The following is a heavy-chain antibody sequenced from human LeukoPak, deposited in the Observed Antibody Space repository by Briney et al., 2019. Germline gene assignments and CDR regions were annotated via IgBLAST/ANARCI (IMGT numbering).Heavy chain of an antibody. CDR2: INHSGST. D-gene: IGHD6-13*01. CDR3: ARRAYSSSCKYSWFDP. CDR1: GGSFSGYY. Sequence: SETLSLTCAVYGGSFSGYYWSWIRQPPGKGLEWIGEINHSGSTNYNPSLKSRVTISVDTSKNQFSLKLSSVTAADTAVYYCARRAYSSSCKYSWFDPWGQGTLVTVSS. J-gene: IGHJ5*02. V-gene: IGHV4-34*01.